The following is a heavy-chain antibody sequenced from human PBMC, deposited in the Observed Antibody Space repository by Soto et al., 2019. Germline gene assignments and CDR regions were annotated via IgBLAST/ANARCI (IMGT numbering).Heavy chain of an antibody. CDR3: AKDSSSRWYGLLVNY. V-gene: IGHV3-23*01. CDR1: GFTFSSYA. D-gene: IGHD6-13*01. Sequence: HPGGSLRLSCAASGFTFSSYAMSWVRQAPGKGLEWVSAISGSGGSTYYADSVKGRFTISRDNSKNTLYLQMNSLRAEDTAVYYCAKDSSSRWYGLLVNYWGQGTLVTVSS. J-gene: IGHJ4*02. CDR2: ISGSGGST.